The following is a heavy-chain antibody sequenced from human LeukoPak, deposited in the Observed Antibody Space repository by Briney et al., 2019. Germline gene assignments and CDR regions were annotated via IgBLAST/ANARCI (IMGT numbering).Heavy chain of an antibody. CDR1: GFTFSSYG. D-gene: IGHD3-22*01. CDR2: ISDDGSTK. Sequence: GGSLRLSCAASGFTFSSYGMHWVRQAPGKGQEWVAVISDDGSTKFYADSVKGRFSISRDNSRNTLYLQMNSLRAEDTAVYYCANQYYFDLGPFDNWGQGTLVTVSS. CDR3: ANQYYFDLGPFDN. J-gene: IGHJ4*02. V-gene: IGHV3-30*18.